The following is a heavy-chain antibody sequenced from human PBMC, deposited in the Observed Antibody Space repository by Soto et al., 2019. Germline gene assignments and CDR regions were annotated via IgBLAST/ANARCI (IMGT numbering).Heavy chain of an antibody. CDR1: GGSISSYC. Sequence: TETLSLTCTVSGGSISSYCWSWIRQPPGKGLEWIGYIYYSGSTNYNPSLKSRVTISVDTSKNQFSLKLSSVTAADTAVYYCARGGDYYGSGSYYNPFDYWGQGTLVTVSS. CDR3: ARGGDYYGSGSYYNPFDY. CDR2: IYYSGST. V-gene: IGHV4-59*01. J-gene: IGHJ4*02. D-gene: IGHD3-10*01.